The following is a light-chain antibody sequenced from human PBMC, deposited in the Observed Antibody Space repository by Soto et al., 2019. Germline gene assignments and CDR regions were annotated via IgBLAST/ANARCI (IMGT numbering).Light chain of an antibody. Sequence: SYELTQPPSVSVAPGQTARITCGGNNIGSKSVHWDQQKPGQAPVLVVYDDSHRPSGIPGRFSGSNSGNTATLTISRVEAGDEADYYCQVWDSISDHYVFGTGTKVTVL. CDR3: QVWDSISDHYV. J-gene: IGLJ1*01. CDR2: DDS. CDR1: NIGSKS. V-gene: IGLV3-21*02.